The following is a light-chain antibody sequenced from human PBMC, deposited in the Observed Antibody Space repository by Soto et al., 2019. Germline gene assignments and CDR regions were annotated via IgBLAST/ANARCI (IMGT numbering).Light chain of an antibody. CDR2: GAS. V-gene: IGKV3-15*01. J-gene: IGKJ2*01. Sequence: EIVMTQSPATLSVSPGERATLSCRASQSVSSNLAWYQQKPGQAPRLLIYGASTRATGIPARFSGSGSGTEFTLPISSLQSADFAVYYCQQYNNWPPYTFGQGTQLEIK. CDR3: QQYNNWPPYT. CDR1: QSVSSN.